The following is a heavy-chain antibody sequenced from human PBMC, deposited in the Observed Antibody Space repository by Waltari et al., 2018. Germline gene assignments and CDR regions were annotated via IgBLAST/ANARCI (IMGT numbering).Heavy chain of an antibody. D-gene: IGHD3-22*01. CDR2: ISYDGSNK. J-gene: IGHJ4*02. V-gene: IGHV3-30*18. CDR3: AKDHGEIVYDSDGFSDF. CDR1: GFPFSSYG. Sequence: QVLLVESGGGVVQPGRSLRLSCEASGFPFSSYGMHWVRQAPGKGREWVAVISYDGSNKYYLESVKGRFTISRDNSKNTVYLQMNSLRADDTAIYYCAKDHGEIVYDSDGFSDFWGQGTLVTVSS.